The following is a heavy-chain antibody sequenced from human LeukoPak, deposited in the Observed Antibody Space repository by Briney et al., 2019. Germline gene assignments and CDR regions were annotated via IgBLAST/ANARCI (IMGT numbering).Heavy chain of an antibody. Sequence: GGSLRLSCAASGFTFSSYAMHWVRQAPGKGLEWVAVISYDGSNKYYADSVKGRFTISRDNSKNTLYLQMNSLRAEDTAVYYCARERGYSGYTFDYWGQGTLVTVSS. CDR1: GFTFSSYA. CDR2: ISYDGSNK. J-gene: IGHJ4*02. CDR3: ARERGYSGYTFDY. D-gene: IGHD5-12*01. V-gene: IGHV3-30-3*01.